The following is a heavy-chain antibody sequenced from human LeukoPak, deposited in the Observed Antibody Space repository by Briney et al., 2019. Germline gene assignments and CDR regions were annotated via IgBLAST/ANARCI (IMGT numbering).Heavy chain of an antibody. D-gene: IGHD6-13*01. Sequence: ASVKVSCKASGYTFTSYDINWVRQATGQGLEWMGWMNPNSGNTGYAQKFQGRVTITRNTSISTAYMELSSLRSEDTAVYYCARVARTRAAQRSYYFDYWGQGTLVTVSS. V-gene: IGHV1-8*03. J-gene: IGHJ4*02. CDR2: MNPNSGNT. CDR3: ARVARTRAAQRSYYFDY. CDR1: GYTFTSYD.